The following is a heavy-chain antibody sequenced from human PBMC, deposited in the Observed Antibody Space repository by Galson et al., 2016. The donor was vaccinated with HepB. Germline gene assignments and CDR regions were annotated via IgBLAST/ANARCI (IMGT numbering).Heavy chain of an antibody. D-gene: IGHD6-19*01. CDR3: ARKALGGIAVAGNKWFDP. V-gene: IGHV5-51*01. CDR1: GYSFTSYW. J-gene: IGHJ5*02. Sequence: QSGAEVKKPGESLKISCKGSGYSFTSYWIGWVRQMPGKGLEWMGIIYPGDSDTRYSPSFQGQVTISADKSISTAYLLWSSLKASDTAMYYCARKALGGIAVAGNKWFDPWGQGALVTVSS. CDR2: IYPGDSDT.